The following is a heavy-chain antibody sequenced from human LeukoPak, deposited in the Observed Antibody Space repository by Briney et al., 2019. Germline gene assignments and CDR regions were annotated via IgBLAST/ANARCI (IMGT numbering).Heavy chain of an antibody. Sequence: GGSLRLSCAASGFTFSRYWLIWVRQAPGKGLEWVANIREDGSEKYYVDSVKGRFTISRDNAKNSLYLQMNSLRAEDTALYYCARGLLTFDYWGQGTLVTVSS. V-gene: IGHV3-7*03. J-gene: IGHJ4*02. D-gene: IGHD1-20*01. CDR3: ARGLLTFDY. CDR1: GFTFSRYW. CDR2: IREDGSEK.